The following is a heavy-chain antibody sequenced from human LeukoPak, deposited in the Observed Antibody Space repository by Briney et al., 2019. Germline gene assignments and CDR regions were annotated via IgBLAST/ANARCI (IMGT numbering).Heavy chain of an antibody. J-gene: IGHJ4*02. CDR3: ARGRGDISARPLFDCR. CDR1: GFTFTTFS. D-gene: IGHD3-9*01. V-gene: IGHV3-64*02. Sequence: GGSLRLPCAASGFTFTTFSMHWVRQAPGKRLEYVSGISRNGETTYYGESVKGRFTISRDNSKDTVYLQMGSLRSEDSGVYYCARGRGDISARPLFDCRGGQGSLVTVSS. CDR2: ISRNGETT.